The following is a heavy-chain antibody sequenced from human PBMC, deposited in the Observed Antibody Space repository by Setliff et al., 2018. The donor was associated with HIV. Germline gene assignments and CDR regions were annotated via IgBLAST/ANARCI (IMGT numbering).Heavy chain of an antibody. CDR1: GGSINSGEYY. D-gene: IGHD6-25*01. CDR2: IYNTGDA. V-gene: IGHV4-31*03. CDR3: ARWYTTGRGWFDP. Sequence: PSETLSLTCNVSGGSINSGEYYWSWSRQRPGKGLEWIGYIYNTGDAYYNPPLKGRVTISIDTSKNQFSLRLTSVTAADTAVYYCARWYTTGRGWFDPWGQGTLVTVSS. J-gene: IGHJ5*02.